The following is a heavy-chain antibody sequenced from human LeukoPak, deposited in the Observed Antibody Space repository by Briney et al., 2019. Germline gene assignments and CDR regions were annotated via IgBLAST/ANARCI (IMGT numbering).Heavy chain of an antibody. Sequence: GASVKVSCKTSGYTFTLYYVHWVRQAPGQGLEWMGCINVYIGGAHYAQKFQDRLSMTRDTSINTAYMELSSLRSDDTAVYYCARDILGRSNGGSNYFGMEVWGQGTTVTVSS. J-gene: IGHJ6*02. CDR2: INVYIGGA. D-gene: IGHD2-15*01. V-gene: IGHV1-2*02. CDR3: ARDILGRSNGGSNYFGMEV. CDR1: GYTFTLYY.